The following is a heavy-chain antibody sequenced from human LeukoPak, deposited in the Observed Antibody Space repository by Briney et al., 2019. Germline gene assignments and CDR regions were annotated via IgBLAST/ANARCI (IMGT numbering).Heavy chain of an antibody. CDR2: INPNSGGT. J-gene: IGHJ3*02. V-gene: IGHV1-2*02. CDR3: ARVDRGDQTTVTPYDAFDI. D-gene: IGHD4-17*01. CDR1: GYTFTGYY. Sequence: ASVKVSCKASGYTFTGYYMHWVGQAPGQGLEWMGWINPNSGGTNYAQKFQGRVTMTRDTSISTAYMELSRLRSDDTAVYYCARVDRGDQTTVTPYDAFDIWGQGTMVTVSS.